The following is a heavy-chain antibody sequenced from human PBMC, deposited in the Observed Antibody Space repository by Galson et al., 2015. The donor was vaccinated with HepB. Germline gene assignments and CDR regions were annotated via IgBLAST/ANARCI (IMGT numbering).Heavy chain of an antibody. V-gene: IGHV3-23*01. CDR3: ARAILSLRIAVAGPVYGMDV. CDR2: IRGSGGST. CDR1: GFTFSSYA. J-gene: IGHJ6*02. D-gene: IGHD6-19*01. Sequence: SLRLSCAASGFTFSSYAMSWVRQAPGKGLEWVSGIRGSGGSTYYADSVKGRFTISRDNSKNTLYLQMNSLRAEDTAVYYFARAILSLRIAVAGPVYGMDVWGQGTTVTVSS.